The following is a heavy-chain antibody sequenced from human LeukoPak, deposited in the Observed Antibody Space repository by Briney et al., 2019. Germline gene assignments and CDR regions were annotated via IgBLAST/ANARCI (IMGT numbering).Heavy chain of an antibody. J-gene: IGHJ5*02. CDR2: INHSGST. CDR3: ARLYYYGSGSLPPNWFDP. Sequence: SETLSLTCAVYGGSFSGYYSSWIRQPPGKGLEWIGEINHSGSTNYNPSLKSRVTISVDTSKNQFSLKLSSVTAADTAVYYCARLYYYGSGSLPPNWFDPWGQGTLVTVSS. D-gene: IGHD3-10*01. V-gene: IGHV4-34*01. CDR1: GGSFSGYY.